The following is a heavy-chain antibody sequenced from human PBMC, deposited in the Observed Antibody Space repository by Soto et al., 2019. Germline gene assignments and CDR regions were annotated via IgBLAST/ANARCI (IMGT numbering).Heavy chain of an antibody. CDR3: ARDSVGSGYD. CDR1: GVSISSYY. CDR2: IYYSGST. D-gene: IGHD5-12*01. Sequence: SETLSLTCTVSGVSISSYYWSWIRQPPGKRLEWIGYIYYSGSTNYNPSLKSRVTISVDTSKNQFSLELRSVTAADTAVYYCARDSVGSGYDWGQGTLVTVSS. V-gene: IGHV4-59*01. J-gene: IGHJ4*02.